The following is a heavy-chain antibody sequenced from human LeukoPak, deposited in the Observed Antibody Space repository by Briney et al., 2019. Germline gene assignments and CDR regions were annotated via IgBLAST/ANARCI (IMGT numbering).Heavy chain of an antibody. Sequence: GGSLRLSCAASGFTFSSYAMSWVRQAPGKGLEWVSAIWGNGSNKYYADSVKGRFTISKDNSKNTLYLQMNSLRAEDTAVYYCARAIAVAGILSYFDYWGQGTLVTVSS. J-gene: IGHJ4*02. CDR2: IWGNGSNK. CDR3: ARAIAVAGILSYFDY. D-gene: IGHD6-19*01. CDR1: GFTFSSYA. V-gene: IGHV3-23*01.